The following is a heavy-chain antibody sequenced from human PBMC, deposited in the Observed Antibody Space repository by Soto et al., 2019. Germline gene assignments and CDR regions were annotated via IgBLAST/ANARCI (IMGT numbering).Heavy chain of an antibody. J-gene: IGHJ4*02. CDR3: ARAWFGDFVYYFDY. Sequence: ASVKVSCKASGYTFTNYAISWVRQAPGQGLEWMGWISAYNGNTNYAQKLQGRVTMTTDTSTSSASMELRSLRSDDTAVYYCARAWFGDFVYYFDYWGQGTLVTSPQ. CDR2: ISAYNGNT. V-gene: IGHV1-18*01. D-gene: IGHD3-10*01. CDR1: GYTFTNYA.